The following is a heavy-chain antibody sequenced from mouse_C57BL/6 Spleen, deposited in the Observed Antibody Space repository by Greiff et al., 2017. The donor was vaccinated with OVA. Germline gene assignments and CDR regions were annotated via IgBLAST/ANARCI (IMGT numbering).Heavy chain of an antibody. CDR2: INPSSGYT. CDR1: GYTFTSYW. D-gene: IGHD2-4*01. Sequence: QVQLQQSGAELAKPGASVKLSCKASGYTFTSYWMHWVKQRPGQGLEWIGYINPSSGYTKYNQKFKDKATLTADKSTSTAYMQLSSLTYADSAVYDCSSIYTDYDDDAMDYWGQGTSVTVSS. J-gene: IGHJ4*01. CDR3: SSIYTDYDDDAMDY. V-gene: IGHV1-7*01.